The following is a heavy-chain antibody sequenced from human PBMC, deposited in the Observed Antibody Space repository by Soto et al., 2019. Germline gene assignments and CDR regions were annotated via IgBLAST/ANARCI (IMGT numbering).Heavy chain of an antibody. V-gene: IGHV2-5*01. D-gene: IGHD5-12*01. CDR1: GFSLSTIGVG. J-gene: IGHJ4*02. Sequence: QITLKESGPTLLKPTQTLTLTCTFSGFSLSTIGVGVGWIRQPPGKALEWLAVIYWNDDERYSPSLKSRLTITKDTSTNQLVLTMTNMDPVDTATYFCAHRSCDLRTFDYWGQGTLVTVSS. CDR2: IYWNDDE. CDR3: AHRSCDLRTFDY.